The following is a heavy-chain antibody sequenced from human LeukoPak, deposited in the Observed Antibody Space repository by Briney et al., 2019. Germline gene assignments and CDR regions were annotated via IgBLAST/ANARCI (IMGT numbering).Heavy chain of an antibody. J-gene: IGHJ4*02. CDR2: ISSSGSTR. CDR3: ARSPGYSSGCYIDY. Sequence: WGSLRLSCAVSGFTFSSYEMNWVRQAPGKGLEWVSYISSSGSTRYYADSVKGRFTISRDNAKNSLFLQMNSLRAEDTAVYYCARSPGYSSGCYIDYWGQGTLVMVSS. CDR1: GFTFSSYE. D-gene: IGHD6-19*01. V-gene: IGHV3-48*03.